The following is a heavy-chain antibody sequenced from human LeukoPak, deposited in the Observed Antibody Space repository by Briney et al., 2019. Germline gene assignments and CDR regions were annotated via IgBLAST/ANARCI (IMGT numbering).Heavy chain of an antibody. CDR2: INPNSGGT. J-gene: IGHJ5*02. D-gene: IGHD4-11*01. CDR3: ARGAYYSNYHVAGP. CDR1: GYNFSGYY. V-gene: IGHV1-2*06. Sequence: ASVKVSCKASGYNFSGYYMHWVRQAPGQGLEWMGRINPNSGGTNYAQKFQGKVTMTRDTSISTAYMELTRLTSDDTAVYYCARGAYYSNYHVAGPWGQGTLVTVSS.